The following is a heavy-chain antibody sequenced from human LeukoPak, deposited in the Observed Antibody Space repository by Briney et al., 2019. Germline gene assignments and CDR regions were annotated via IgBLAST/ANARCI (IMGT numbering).Heavy chain of an antibody. CDR2: IIPIFGTA. CDR3: ARDGCTCSSTSRYCDDAFDI. V-gene: IGHV1-69*01. J-gene: IGHJ3*02. CDR1: GGTFSSYA. Sequence: GASVKVSCKASGGTFSSYAISWVRQAPGQGLEWMGGIIPIFGTANYAQKFQGRVTITADESTSTAYMELSSLRSEDTAVYYCARDGCTCSSTSRYCDDAFDIWGQGTMVTVSS. D-gene: IGHD2-2*01.